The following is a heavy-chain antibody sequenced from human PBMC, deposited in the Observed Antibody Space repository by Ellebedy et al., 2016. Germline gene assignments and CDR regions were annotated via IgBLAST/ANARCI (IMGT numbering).Heavy chain of an antibody. CDR1: GASIRNYF. Sequence: SETLSLXCAVSGASIRNYFWNWIRLPPGKGLEWIGRMQLGGNTHLNPSLGSRVFISIDTSTNQFSLKVTSVTAADTAIYYCARDSDIYAPFDSWGPGTLVTVSA. V-gene: IGHV4-59*12. J-gene: IGHJ4*02. CDR3: ARDSDIYAPFDS. CDR2: MQLGGNT. D-gene: IGHD2-2*01.